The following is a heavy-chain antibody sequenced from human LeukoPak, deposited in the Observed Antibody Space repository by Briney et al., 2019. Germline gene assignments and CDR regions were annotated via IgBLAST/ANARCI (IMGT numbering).Heavy chain of an antibody. D-gene: IGHD6-19*01. CDR1: GFTFSSYW. Sequence: QPGGSLRLSCAASGFTFSSYWMHWVRQAPGKGLVWVSRINSDGSSTSYANSVKGRFTISRDNAKNTLYLQMNSLRAEDTAVYYCARASIAVAGNYYYYYYMDVWGKGTTVTISS. CDR3: ARASIAVAGNYYYYYYMDV. CDR2: INSDGSST. J-gene: IGHJ6*03. V-gene: IGHV3-74*01.